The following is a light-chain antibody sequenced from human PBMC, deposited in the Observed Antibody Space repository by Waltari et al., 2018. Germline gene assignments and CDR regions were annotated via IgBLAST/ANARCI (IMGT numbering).Light chain of an antibody. J-gene: IGKJ5*01. V-gene: IGKV3D-15*01. Sequence: DIVMTQSPATLSLSPGERVTLSCRASQSITSNLAWYQQKPGQAPRLLMYGASTRATGIPARVSGSGSGTEFTLTISSLESEDFAVYYCQQYNTRGTFGQGTQVEIK. CDR2: GAS. CDR3: QQYNTRGT. CDR1: QSITSN.